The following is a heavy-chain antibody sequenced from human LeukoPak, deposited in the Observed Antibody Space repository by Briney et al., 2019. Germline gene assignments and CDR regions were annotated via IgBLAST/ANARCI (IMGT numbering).Heavy chain of an antibody. Sequence: PGGSLRLSCAASGFTVSSNYMSWVRQAPGKGLEWVSVIYSGSGTDYADSVKGRFTISRDNSKNTLYLQMNSLRAEDTAVYYCARAVGVTAIHNAFDIWGQGTMVTVSS. V-gene: IGHV3-66*02. CDR3: ARAVGVTAIHNAFDI. CDR2: IYSGSGT. D-gene: IGHD2-21*02. CDR1: GFTVSSNY. J-gene: IGHJ3*02.